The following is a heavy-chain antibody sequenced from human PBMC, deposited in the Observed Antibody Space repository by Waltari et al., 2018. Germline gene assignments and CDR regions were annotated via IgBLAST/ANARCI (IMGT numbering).Heavy chain of an antibody. CDR2: IIPIFGKA. CDR1: GYTFTSYD. D-gene: IGHD6-13*01. V-gene: IGHV1-69*06. J-gene: IGHJ5*02. CDR3: ARVDATTGQLDA. Sequence: QVQLVQSGAEVKQPGASVKVSCKASGYTFTSYDINWVRQATGQGLEWMGRIIPIFGKANYAQKFQGIVTCTAEKSTHTAYMEVSGLTAEDAALDYCARVDATTGQLDARCQGTPVTTSS.